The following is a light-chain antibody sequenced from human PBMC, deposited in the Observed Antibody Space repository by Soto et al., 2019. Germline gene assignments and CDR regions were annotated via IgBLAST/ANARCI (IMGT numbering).Light chain of an antibody. CDR1: QSVDIN. V-gene: IGKV3-15*01. CDR3: QQYRSWPRT. Sequence: EIVLTQSPATLSVSPGERVTLSCRASQSVDINLAWYQQKPGQAPRLLIYGASTRATDMPGRFSGRGAGADFTLTISSLQSEDFAVYYCQQYRSWPRTFGQGTKVEIK. J-gene: IGKJ1*01. CDR2: GAS.